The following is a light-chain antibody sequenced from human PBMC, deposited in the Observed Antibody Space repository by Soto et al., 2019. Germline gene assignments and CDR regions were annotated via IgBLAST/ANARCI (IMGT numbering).Light chain of an antibody. V-gene: IGLV2-14*01. CDR3: SSYTSSRAYV. CDR1: SSDVGGYNH. Sequence: QSVLTQPASVSGSPGQSITISCTGTSSDVGGYNHVSWYQQHPGKAPKLMIYEVSNRPSGVSNRFSGSKSGNTASLTISGLQAEDEADYYCSSYTSSRAYVFGIGTKLTVL. J-gene: IGLJ1*01. CDR2: EVS.